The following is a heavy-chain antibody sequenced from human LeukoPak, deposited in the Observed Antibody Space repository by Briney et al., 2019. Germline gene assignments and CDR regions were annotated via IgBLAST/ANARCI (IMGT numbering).Heavy chain of an antibody. J-gene: IGHJ4*02. Sequence: SETLSLTCAVYGGSFSGYYWSWIRQPPGKGLEWIGSIYYSGSTYYNPSLKSRVTISVDTSKNQFSLKLSSVTAADTAVYYCARLESGTLFDYWGQGTLVTVSS. CDR1: GGSFSGYY. CDR2: IYYSGST. V-gene: IGHV4-34*01. CDR3: ARLESGTLFDY. D-gene: IGHD1-1*01.